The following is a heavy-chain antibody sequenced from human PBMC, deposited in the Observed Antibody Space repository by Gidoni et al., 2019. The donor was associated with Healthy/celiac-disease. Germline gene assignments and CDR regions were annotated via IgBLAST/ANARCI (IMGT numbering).Heavy chain of an antibody. CDR2: INHSGST. J-gene: IGHJ5*02. V-gene: IGHV4-34*01. CDR3: ARGLRGWSGYYYWFDP. CDR1: GGSFSGYY. Sequence: QVQLQQWGAGLLKPSETLSLTCAVYGGSFSGYYWSWIRQPPGKGLEWIGEINHSGSTNYNPSLKSRVTISVDTSKNQFSLKLSAVTAADTAVYYCARGLRGWSGYYYWFDPWGQGTLVTVSS. D-gene: IGHD3-3*01.